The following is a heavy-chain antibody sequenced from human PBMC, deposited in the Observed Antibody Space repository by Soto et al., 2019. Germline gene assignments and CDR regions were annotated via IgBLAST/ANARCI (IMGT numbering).Heavy chain of an antibody. Sequence: SETLSLTCTVSGGSISSYYWSWIRQDPGKGLEWIGFMFYTGTHNYNPTLKSRVTMSVDTSTSHFFLKLSSVTAADTAVYYCARLTGNNWFDPWGQGILVT. V-gene: IGHV4-59*08. CDR3: ARLTGNNWFDP. CDR1: GGSISSYY. CDR2: MFYTGTH. J-gene: IGHJ5*02.